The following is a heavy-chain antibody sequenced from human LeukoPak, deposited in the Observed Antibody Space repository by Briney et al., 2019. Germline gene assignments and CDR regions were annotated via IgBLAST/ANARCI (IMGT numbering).Heavy chain of an antibody. CDR3: ARSLSTAGIDY. Sequence: SETLSLTCAVSGYSISTGRYWGWIRQPPGKGLEWIGSIYQSGCTYYNPSLKSRVTISVDTSKNQFSLSMRSVTAADTAVYYCARSLSTAGIDYWGQGTLVTVSS. D-gene: IGHD2-2*01. CDR1: GYSISTGRY. J-gene: IGHJ4*02. CDR2: IYQSGCT. V-gene: IGHV4-38-2*01.